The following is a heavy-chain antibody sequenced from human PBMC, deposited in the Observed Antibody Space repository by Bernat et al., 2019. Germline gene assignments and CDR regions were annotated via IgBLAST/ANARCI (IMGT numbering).Heavy chain of an antibody. Sequence: QVQLVQSGAEVKKPGSSVKVSCKASGGTFSSYAISWVRQAPGQWLEWMGGIIPIFGTANYAQKFQGRVTITADESTSTAYMELSSLRSEDTAVYYCARDLDYGGNPRFDYWGQGTLVTVSS. CDR3: ARDLDYGGNPRFDY. J-gene: IGHJ4*02. CDR2: IIPIFGTA. V-gene: IGHV1-69*01. CDR1: GGTFSSYA. D-gene: IGHD4-23*01.